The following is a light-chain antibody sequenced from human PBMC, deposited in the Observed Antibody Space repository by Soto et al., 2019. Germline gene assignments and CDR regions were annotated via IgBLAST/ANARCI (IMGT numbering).Light chain of an antibody. J-gene: IGLJ1*01. CDR3: SSYTSSSTYV. CDR1: SSDVGGYNY. CDR2: EVS. Sequence: QSVLTQPASVSGSTGQSITISCTGNSSDVGGYNYFSWYQQHPRKPPQLTIYEVSNRPSGVSNRFSGSKSGNTASLTISGLQAEDEADYYCSSYTSSSTYVFGTGTKVTVL. V-gene: IGLV2-14*01.